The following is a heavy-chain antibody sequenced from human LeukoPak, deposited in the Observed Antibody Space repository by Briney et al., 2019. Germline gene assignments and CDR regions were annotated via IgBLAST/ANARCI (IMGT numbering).Heavy chain of an antibody. CDR1: GGSFSGYY. Sequence: SETLSLTCAVYGGSFSGYYWSWIRQPPGKGLEWIGEINHSGSANYNPSLKSRVTISVDTSKNQFSLKLSSVTAADTAVYYCARAPPGSQLEPDWFDPWGQGTLVTVSS. V-gene: IGHV4-34*01. CDR3: ARAPPGSQLEPDWFDP. D-gene: IGHD1-1*01. J-gene: IGHJ5*02. CDR2: INHSGSA.